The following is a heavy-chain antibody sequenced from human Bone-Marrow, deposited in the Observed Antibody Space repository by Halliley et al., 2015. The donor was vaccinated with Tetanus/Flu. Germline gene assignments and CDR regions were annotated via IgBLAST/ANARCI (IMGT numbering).Heavy chain of an antibody. D-gene: IGHD3-10*01. CDR3: AKDMRRGGPVDN. Sequence: WVSHISTSSGSTDDADSVKGRFPISRDKSTNTVYLQMNSLRAEDTAVYYCAKDMRRGGPVDNWGQGTRVTVSS. J-gene: IGHJ4*02. CDR2: ISTSSGST. V-gene: IGHV3-23*01.